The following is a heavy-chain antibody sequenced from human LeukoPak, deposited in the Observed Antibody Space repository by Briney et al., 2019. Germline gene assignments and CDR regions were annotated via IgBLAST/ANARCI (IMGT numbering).Heavy chain of an antibody. CDR1: GASISSSSHY. D-gene: IGHD2-15*01. Sequence: SETLSLTCTVSGASISSSSHYWGWIRQPPGKELQWIASVYYSGRTNYNPSLKSRVTISVDTSEKQFSLQVNSVTAADTAVYYCARQGSAYYFDFWGQGLPVTVPS. V-gene: IGHV4-39*01. CDR2: VYYSGRT. J-gene: IGHJ4*02. CDR3: ARQGSAYYFDF.